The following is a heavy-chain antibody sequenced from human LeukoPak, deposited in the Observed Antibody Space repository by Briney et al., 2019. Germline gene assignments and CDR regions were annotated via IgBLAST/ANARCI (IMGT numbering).Heavy chain of an antibody. CDR2: IQFDGSNK. CDR3: AKDVVGQQWPENY. J-gene: IGHJ4*02. Sequence: GGSLRPSCAASAFSFSNYGMHWVRQAPGKGLEWVAFIQFDGSNKLYGDSVEGRFTISRDNSKNTLYLQMKSLRPEDTAVYYCAKDVVGQQWPENYWGQGTLVTVAS. CDR1: AFSFSNYG. D-gene: IGHD6-19*01. V-gene: IGHV3-30*02.